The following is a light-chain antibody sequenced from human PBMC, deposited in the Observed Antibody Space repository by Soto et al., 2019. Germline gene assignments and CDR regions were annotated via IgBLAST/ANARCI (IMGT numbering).Light chain of an antibody. J-gene: IGKJ1*01. V-gene: IGKV1-5*03. CDR2: KAS. CDR1: QSISSW. CDR3: QHYNSYPWT. Sequence: DIQMTQSPSTLSASVGDRVTITCRASQSISSWLAWYQQKPGKAPKIMIYKASSLESGVPSRFSGSGSGTEFTLTISCLQPDDFATYYCQHYNSYPWTFGQGTKVEIK.